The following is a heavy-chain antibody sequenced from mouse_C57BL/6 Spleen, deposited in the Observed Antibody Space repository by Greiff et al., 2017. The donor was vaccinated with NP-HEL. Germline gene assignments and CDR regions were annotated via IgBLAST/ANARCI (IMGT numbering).Heavy chain of an antibody. V-gene: IGHV2-2*01. CDR1: GFSLTSYG. CDR2: IWSGGST. CDR3: ARMGYYGSSPYFDY. Sequence: QVHVKQSGPGLVQPSQSLSITCTVSGFSLTSYGVHWVRQSPGKGLEWLGVIWSGGSTDYNAAFISRLSISKDNSKSQVFFKMNSLQADDTAIYYCARMGYYGSSPYFDYWGQGTTLTVSS. D-gene: IGHD1-1*01. J-gene: IGHJ2*01.